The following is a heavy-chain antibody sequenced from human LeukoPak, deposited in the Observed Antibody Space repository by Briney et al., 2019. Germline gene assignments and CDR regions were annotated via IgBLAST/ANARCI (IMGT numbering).Heavy chain of an antibody. J-gene: IGHJ3*02. Sequence: PSETLSLTCTVSGGSISSSSYYWGWIRQPPGKGLEWIGSIYYSGSTYYNPSLKSRVTISVDTSKNQFSLKLSSVTAADTAVYYCATFRSGGHIVVVTATQDDAFDIWGQGTMVTVSS. CDR2: IYYSGST. D-gene: IGHD2-21*02. CDR1: GGSISSSSYY. V-gene: IGHV4-39*01. CDR3: ATFRSGGHIVVVTATQDDAFDI.